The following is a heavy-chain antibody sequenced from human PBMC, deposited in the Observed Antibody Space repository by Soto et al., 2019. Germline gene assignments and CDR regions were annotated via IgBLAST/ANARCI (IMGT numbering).Heavy chain of an antibody. Sequence: ASVKVSCKASGYTFSSYGISWVRQAPGQGLEWMGWISAYNGNKNYAQKLQGRVTMTTDTSTSTADMDLRSLRSDDTAVYYCARDGPPLDCWGQGTLVTVSS. CDR2: ISAYNGNK. CDR1: GYTFSSYG. V-gene: IGHV1-18*01. CDR3: ARDGPPLDC. J-gene: IGHJ4*02.